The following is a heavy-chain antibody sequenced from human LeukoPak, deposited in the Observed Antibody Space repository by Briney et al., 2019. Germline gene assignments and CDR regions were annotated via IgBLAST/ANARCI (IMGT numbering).Heavy chain of an antibody. D-gene: IGHD2-15*01. CDR2: INHNGNT. CDR3: ARLGYCSGGSCHHDY. J-gene: IGHJ4*02. Sequence: SETLSLTCTVSGDSISSTYFWAWIRQPPGTGLEWIATINHNGNTYYNPFLKGRVTISVDRSRNQFSPKLTSVTAADTAVYYCARLGYCSGGSCHHDYWGQGTLVTVS. CDR1: GDSISSTYF. V-gene: IGHV4-38-2*02.